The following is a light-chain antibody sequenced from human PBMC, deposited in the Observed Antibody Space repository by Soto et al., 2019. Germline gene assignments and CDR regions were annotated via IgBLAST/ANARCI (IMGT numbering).Light chain of an antibody. CDR1: SSDVGRFNF. V-gene: IGLV2-8*01. J-gene: IGLJ1*01. CDR2: EVT. CDR3: SSYTGSRDFYV. Sequence: QSVLTQPPSASGSPGQSVTISCTGTSSDVGRFNFVSWYQQHPGKAPRLLIYEVTKRPSGVPDRFSGSKSGNAASLTVSGLQAEDEADYFCSSYTGSRDFYVFGTGTKVTV.